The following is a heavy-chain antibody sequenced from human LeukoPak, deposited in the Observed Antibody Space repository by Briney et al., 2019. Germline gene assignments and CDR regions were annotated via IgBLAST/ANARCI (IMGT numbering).Heavy chain of an antibody. CDR3: AKSSNWNYGPFDP. Sequence: SVKVSCKASGGTFSSYAISWVRQAPGQGLEWMGGIIPIFGTANYAQKFQGRVTIAADESTSTAYMELSSLRSEDTAVYYCAKSSNWNYGPFDPWGQGTLVTVSS. CDR2: IIPIFGTA. J-gene: IGHJ5*02. CDR1: GGTFSSYA. V-gene: IGHV1-69*13. D-gene: IGHD1-7*01.